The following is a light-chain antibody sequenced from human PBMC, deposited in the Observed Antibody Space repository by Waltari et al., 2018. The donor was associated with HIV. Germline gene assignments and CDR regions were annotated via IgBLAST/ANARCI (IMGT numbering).Light chain of an antibody. V-gene: IGLV2-23*02. CDR1: SSDVGSHNL. CDR3: CSYADSRDVV. CDR2: EVS. Sequence: QSVLTQCASVSGAPGQSITISCSRTSSDVGSHNLLSWYQQHPGKAPKLMIYEVSKRPSGISTRFSGSKSGNTASLTISGLQAEDEADYYGCSYADSRDVVFGGRTKLTVL. J-gene: IGLJ2*01.